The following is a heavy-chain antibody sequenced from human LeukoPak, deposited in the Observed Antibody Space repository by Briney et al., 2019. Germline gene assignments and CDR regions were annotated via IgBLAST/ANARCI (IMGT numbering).Heavy chain of an antibody. J-gene: IGHJ6*02. CDR2: TSSNGEVK. V-gene: IGHV3-23*01. CDR3: ARTRAAGYADYFYYGMDV. D-gene: IGHD6-13*01. Sequence: GGSLRLSCVASGFILENHAMSWIRQAPGKGLEWVSGTSSNGEVKYYADSVKGRFTISRDNSKNTLYLQMNSLRAEDTAVYYCARTRAAGYADYFYYGMDVWGQGTTVTVSS. CDR1: GFILENHA.